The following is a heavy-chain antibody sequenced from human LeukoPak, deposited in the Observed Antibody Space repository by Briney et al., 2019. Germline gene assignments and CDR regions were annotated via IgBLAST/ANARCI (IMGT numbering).Heavy chain of an antibody. CDR3: ASPSYDILTGYHY. V-gene: IGHV5-51*01. Sequence: GESLKISCKGSGYSFTSYWIGWVRQMPGKGLEWMGIIYPGDSDTRYSPSFQGQVTISADKSISTAYLQWSSLKASDTAMYYCASPSYDILTGYHYWGQGTLVTVSS. CDR1: GYSFTSYW. J-gene: IGHJ4*02. CDR2: IYPGDSDT. D-gene: IGHD3-9*01.